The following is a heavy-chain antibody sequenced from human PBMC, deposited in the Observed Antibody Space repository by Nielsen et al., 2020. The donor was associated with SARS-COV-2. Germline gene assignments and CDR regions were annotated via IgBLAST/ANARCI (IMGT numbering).Heavy chain of an antibody. Sequence: GGSLRLSCAASEFTFNIYAMAWVRRAPGRGLQWVTGVSASGGSTYYTDSVKGRFSISRDNSKNTLFLQMHSLRVEDTALYYCTKDGVVRGDALDLWGQGTMVTVSS. J-gene: IGHJ3*01. V-gene: IGHV3-23*01. CDR2: VSASGGST. D-gene: IGHD3-10*01. CDR1: EFTFNIYA. CDR3: TKDGVVRGDALDL.